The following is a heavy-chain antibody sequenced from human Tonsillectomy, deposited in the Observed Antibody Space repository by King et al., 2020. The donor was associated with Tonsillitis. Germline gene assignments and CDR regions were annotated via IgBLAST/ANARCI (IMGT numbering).Heavy chain of an antibody. CDR1: GFTVSSNY. V-gene: IGHV3-53*01. Sequence: VQLVESGGGLIQPGGSLRLSCVASGFTVSSNYMSWVRQAPGKGLEWVSVIYSGGSTSYTESVKGRFTISRDNSKNTLYLQINSLRAEDTAVYYCARDVAAAGFLWDWGQGTLVTVSS. D-gene: IGHD6-13*01. J-gene: IGHJ4*02. CDR2: IYSGGST. CDR3: ARDVAAAGFLWD.